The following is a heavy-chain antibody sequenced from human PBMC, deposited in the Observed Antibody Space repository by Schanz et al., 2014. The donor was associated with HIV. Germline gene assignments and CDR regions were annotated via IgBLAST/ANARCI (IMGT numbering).Heavy chain of an antibody. CDR1: GFSFTNAW. CDR3: AWHYFDF. J-gene: IGHJ4*02. Sequence: EVQVVESGGGLVKPGGSLTLSCATSGFSFTNAWMSWVRQAPGEGLEWIGRIKSKTDGETTDYAARVKGRFTVSRDDSKNTLYLQMSSLKTEDTAVYFCAWHYFDFWGQGTLVTVSS. CDR2: IKSKTDGETT. V-gene: IGHV3-15*01.